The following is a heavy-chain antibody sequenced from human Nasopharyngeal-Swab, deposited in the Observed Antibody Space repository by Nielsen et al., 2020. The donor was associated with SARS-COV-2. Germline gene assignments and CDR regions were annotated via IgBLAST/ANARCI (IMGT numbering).Heavy chain of an antibody. D-gene: IGHD4/OR15-4a*01. CDR2: IGDKDHNYAT. Sequence: GGSLRLSCAVSGFVFSGSAMHWVRQASGQGLEWIGRIGDKDHNYATTYAASVKGRFTISRDDSKNMAFLQMDSLNTKDTALYYCTTDYYFDYWGQGTLVTVSS. CDR1: GFVFSGSA. CDR3: TTDYYFDY. J-gene: IGHJ4*02. V-gene: IGHV3-73*01.